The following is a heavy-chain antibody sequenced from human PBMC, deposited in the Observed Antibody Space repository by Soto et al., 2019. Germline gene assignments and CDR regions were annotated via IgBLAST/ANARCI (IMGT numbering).Heavy chain of an antibody. CDR3: ARRWGRTFDY. D-gene: IGHD7-27*01. J-gene: IGHJ4*02. Sequence: PSETLSLTCTVSGGSISNSYWSWIRLSPGKGLEWIGYIYYSGSTNYNPSLKSRVTISVDTSKNQFSLKLSSVTAADTAVYYCARRWGRTFDYWGQGTLVTVSS. CDR1: GGSISNSY. V-gene: IGHV4-59*08. CDR2: IYYSGST.